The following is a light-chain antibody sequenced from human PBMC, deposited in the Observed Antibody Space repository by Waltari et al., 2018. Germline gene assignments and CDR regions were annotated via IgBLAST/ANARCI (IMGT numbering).Light chain of an antibody. CDR3: QQANSFPIT. Sequence: DIQMTQSPSSVSASVGDRVTITCRASQGISRWLAWYQQKPGKAPKLLIYGTSNLQSGVTSRFSGSGSGTHFTLTVSSLQPEDFAIYYCQQANSFPITFGQGTRLEIK. J-gene: IGKJ5*01. CDR1: QGISRW. V-gene: IGKV1-12*01. CDR2: GTS.